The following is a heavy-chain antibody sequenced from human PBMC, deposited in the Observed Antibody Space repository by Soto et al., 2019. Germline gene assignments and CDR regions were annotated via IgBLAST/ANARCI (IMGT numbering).Heavy chain of an antibody. Sequence: QVQLQESGPGLVKPSQTLSLTCTVSVGSISSGGYYWSWLRQHPGKGLEWIGYIYYSGSTYYNPSLKSRVTISVDTSKNQFSLKLSSVTAADTAVYHCARDPGRYYYMDVWGKGTMVTVSS. V-gene: IGHV4-31*03. CDR3: ARDPGRYYYMDV. CDR2: IYYSGST. J-gene: IGHJ6*03. CDR1: VGSISSGGYY.